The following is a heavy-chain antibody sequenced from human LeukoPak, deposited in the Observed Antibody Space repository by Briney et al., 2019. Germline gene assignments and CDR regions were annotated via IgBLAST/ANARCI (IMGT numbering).Heavy chain of an antibody. D-gene: IGHD3-16*02. Sequence: GASVKVSCKASGYTFTGYYMHWVRQAPGQGLEWMGWINPKRGCTNYAQKFQGRVTMTRDTSISTAHMELSRLRSDDTAVYYCARQPDYDYVWGSYRQPPHYWGQGTLVTVSS. CDR1: GYTFTGYY. CDR3: ARQPDYDYVWGSYRQPPHY. J-gene: IGHJ4*02. V-gene: IGHV1-2*02. CDR2: INPKRGCT.